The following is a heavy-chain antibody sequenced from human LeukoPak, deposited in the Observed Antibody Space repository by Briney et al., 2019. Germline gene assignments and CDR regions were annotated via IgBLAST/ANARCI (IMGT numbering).Heavy chain of an antibody. V-gene: IGHV4-38-2*02. Sequence: KPSETLSLTCAVSGYSISSGCYWGWIRQPPGKGLEWIGSIYHSGSTYYNPSLKSRVTISVDTSKNQFPLKLSSVTAADTAVYYCARDGGYCSGGSCYYYYGMDVWGKGTTVTVSS. D-gene: IGHD2-15*01. CDR1: GYSISSGCY. CDR3: ARDGGYCSGGSCYYYYGMDV. CDR2: IYHSGST. J-gene: IGHJ6*04.